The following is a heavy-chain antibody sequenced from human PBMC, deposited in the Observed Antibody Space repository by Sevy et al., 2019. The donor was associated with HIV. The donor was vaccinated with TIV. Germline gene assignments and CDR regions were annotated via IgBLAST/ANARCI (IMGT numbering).Heavy chain of an antibody. Sequence: GGSLRLSCTTSGFTFSGSAMHWVRQAPGKGLEWVGRIKSKTDGGTTDYAAPVKGRFTISRDDSKNTLYPQMNSLKTEDTAVYYCTTFSSGSRSGGWGQGTLVTVSS. CDR3: TTFSSGSRSGG. V-gene: IGHV3-15*01. J-gene: IGHJ4*02. CDR1: GFTFSGSA. CDR2: IKSKTDGGTT. D-gene: IGHD1-26*01.